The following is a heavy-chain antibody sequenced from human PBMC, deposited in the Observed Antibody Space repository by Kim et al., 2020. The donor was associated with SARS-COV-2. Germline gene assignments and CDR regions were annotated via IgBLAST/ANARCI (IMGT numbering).Heavy chain of an antibody. CDR3: ARDTPLRGYSYGWLFDY. CDR2: IKQDGGGK. J-gene: IGHJ4*02. D-gene: IGHD5-18*01. V-gene: IGHV3-7*03. Sequence: GGSLRLSCAASGFTFSSYWMSWVRQAPGKGLEWVSNIKQDGGGKYYVDSVKGRFTISRDNSKNSLYLQMNSLRAEDTAVYYCARDTPLRGYSYGWLFDYWGQGTLVTVSS. CDR1: GFTFSSYW.